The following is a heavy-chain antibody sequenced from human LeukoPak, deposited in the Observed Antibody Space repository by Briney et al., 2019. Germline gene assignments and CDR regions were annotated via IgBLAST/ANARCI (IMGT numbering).Heavy chain of an antibody. CDR1: GGSISSYY. J-gene: IGHJ5*02. Sequence: KPSETLSLTCTVSGGSISSYYWSWIRQPPGKGLEWIGYIYYSGSTNYNPSLKSRVTISVDTSKNQFSLKLSSVTAADTAVYYCARVRANLGRGVVLDWFDPWGQGTLVTVSS. D-gene: IGHD3-3*01. CDR3: ARVRANLGRGVVLDWFDP. V-gene: IGHV4-59*01. CDR2: IYYSGST.